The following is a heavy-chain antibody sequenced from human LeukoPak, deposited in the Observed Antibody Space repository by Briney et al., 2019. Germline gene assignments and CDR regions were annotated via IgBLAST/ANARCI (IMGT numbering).Heavy chain of an antibody. CDR3: AKARGWSGYIYDTFEN. J-gene: IGHJ3*02. CDR2: ISGSGGDT. Sequence: PGGSLRLSCAASEFTFSTYAMSWVRQAPGKGLEWVSSISGSGGDTYYADSVKGRFTISRDNSKNTLFLQMSSLRAEDTAIYYCAKARGWSGYIYDTFENWGQGTMVTVSS. CDR1: EFTFSTYA. D-gene: IGHD3-3*01. V-gene: IGHV3-23*01.